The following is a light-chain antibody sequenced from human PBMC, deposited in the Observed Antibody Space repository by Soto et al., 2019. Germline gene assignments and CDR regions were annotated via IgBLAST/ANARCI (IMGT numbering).Light chain of an antibody. CDR1: QGIGIW. CDR3: QQRSRWPPLT. Sequence: DIQMTQSPSSLSTSVGDMVTITCRASQGIGIWLAWYQHKPGKAPNLLIYAASTLQRGVPSRFSGSGSGTDFTLTISSLDPEDFAVYYCQQRSRWPPLTFGQGTRLEIK. CDR2: AAS. J-gene: IGKJ5*01. V-gene: IGKV1-12*01.